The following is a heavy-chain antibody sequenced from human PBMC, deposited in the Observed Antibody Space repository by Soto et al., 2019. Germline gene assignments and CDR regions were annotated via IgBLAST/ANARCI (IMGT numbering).Heavy chain of an antibody. V-gene: IGHV1-3*01. J-gene: IGHJ6*02. CDR3: ARDQPDYGMDV. Sequence: GASVKVSCKASGYTFTSYAMHWVRQAPGQRLEWMGWINAGNGNTKYSQKFQGRVTITRDTSASTAYMELSSLRSEDTGVLYCARDQPDYGMDVWGQGTTVTVSS. CDR1: GYTFTSYA. CDR2: INAGNGNT.